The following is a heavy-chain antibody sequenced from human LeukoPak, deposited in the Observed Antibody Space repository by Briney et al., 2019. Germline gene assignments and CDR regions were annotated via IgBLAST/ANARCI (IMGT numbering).Heavy chain of an antibody. Sequence: SETLSLTCTVSGVSISSITYYWGWIRQPPGKGLEWIGSISYSGSTYHNPSLKSRVTIFVDTSKNQFSLKLSSVTAADTAVYYCARHSRDPDAFDVWGQGTMVTVSS. CDR2: ISYSGST. J-gene: IGHJ3*01. CDR1: GVSISSITYY. V-gene: IGHV4-39*01. CDR3: ARHSRDPDAFDV.